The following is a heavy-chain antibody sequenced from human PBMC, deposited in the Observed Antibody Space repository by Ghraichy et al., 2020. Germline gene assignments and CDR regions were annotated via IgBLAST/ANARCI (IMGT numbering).Heavy chain of an antibody. Sequence: GGSLRLSCAASGFTFDDYAMHWVRQAPGKGLEWVSGISWNSGSIGYADSVKGRFTISRDNAKNSLYLQMNSLRAEDTALYYCAKDHSSSFYAGLLYYYYYMDVWGKGTTVTVSS. CDR3: AKDHSSSFYAGLLYYYYYMDV. CDR2: ISWNSGSI. CDR1: GFTFDDYA. V-gene: IGHV3-9*01. D-gene: IGHD6-13*01. J-gene: IGHJ6*03.